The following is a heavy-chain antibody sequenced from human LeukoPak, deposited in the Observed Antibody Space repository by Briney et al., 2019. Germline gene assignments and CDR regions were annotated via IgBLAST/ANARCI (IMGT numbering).Heavy chain of an antibody. D-gene: IGHD3-16*01. J-gene: IGHJ4*02. CDR3: ARDGKRTSMITSGGARPHYFDY. Sequence: SETLSLTCTVSGGSISNYYWGWIRQPPGEGLEWIGSIYYSGSTFYNPSLKSRVTISVDRSKNQFSLKLSSVTAADTAVFYCARDGKRTSMITSGGARPHYFDYWGQGALVTVSS. V-gene: IGHV4-39*07. CDR1: GGSISNYY. CDR2: IYYSGST.